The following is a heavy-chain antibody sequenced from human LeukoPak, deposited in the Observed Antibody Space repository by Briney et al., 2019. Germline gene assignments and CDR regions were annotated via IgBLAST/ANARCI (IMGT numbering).Heavy chain of an antibody. CDR3: TREGGILFDY. J-gene: IGHJ4*02. Sequence: QTLSLTCAISGDSVSSKSAAWNWLRQSPSRGLEWLGRTYYRSKLYIDYGVTVKSRITINPDTSKNQFSLQLNSVTPEDTAVYYCTREGGILFDYWGQGILVTVSS. CDR1: GDSVSSKSAA. D-gene: IGHD3-16*01. CDR2: TYYRSKLYI. V-gene: IGHV6-1*01.